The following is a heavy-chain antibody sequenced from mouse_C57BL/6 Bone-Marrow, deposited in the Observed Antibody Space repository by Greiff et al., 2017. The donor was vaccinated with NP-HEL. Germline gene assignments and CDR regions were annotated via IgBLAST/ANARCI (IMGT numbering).Heavy chain of an antibody. Sequence: QVQLQQPGADLVKPGASVKLSCKASGYTFTSYWMHWVKQRPGRGLEWIGRIDPNSGGTKFNEKFETKATLTVDKPSSTAYMQLSSLTSEDSAVYYWARYYYGSRGWYFDVWGTGTTGTVSS. J-gene: IGHJ1*03. D-gene: IGHD1-1*01. CDR3: ARYYYGSRGWYFDV. CDR1: GYTFTSYW. V-gene: IGHV1-72*01. CDR2: IDPNSGGT.